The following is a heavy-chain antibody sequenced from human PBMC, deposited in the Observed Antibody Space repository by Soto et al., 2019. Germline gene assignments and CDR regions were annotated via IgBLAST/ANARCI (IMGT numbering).Heavy chain of an antibody. D-gene: IGHD3-3*01. CDR3: AHSFFGGPYYYYYMDV. J-gene: IGHJ6*03. CDR2: IYWDDDK. CDR1: GFSLSTSGVG. V-gene: IGHV2-5*02. Sequence: QITLKESGPTLVKPTQTLTLTCTFSGFSLSTSGVGVGWIRQPPGKALEWLALIYWDDDKRYSPSLKSRLTITNDTSKNQVVLTMTNMDPVDTATYFCAHSFFGGPYYYYYMDVWGKGTTVTVSS.